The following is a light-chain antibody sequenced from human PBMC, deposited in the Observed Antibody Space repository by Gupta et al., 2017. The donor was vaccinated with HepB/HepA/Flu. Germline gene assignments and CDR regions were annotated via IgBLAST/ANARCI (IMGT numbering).Light chain of an antibody. J-gene: IGLJ1*01. CDR3: QSADSSGTFYV. CDR1: VLPNQY. V-gene: IGLV3-25*03. Sequence: ELTQPPSVSVSPGQTARITCSGDVLPNQYAYWYQQKPGQAPVLIVYKDTERPPGTPERFSGSSSGATVTLTISGVQAEDEADYYCQSADSSGTFYVFGTGTKVSIL. CDR2: KDT.